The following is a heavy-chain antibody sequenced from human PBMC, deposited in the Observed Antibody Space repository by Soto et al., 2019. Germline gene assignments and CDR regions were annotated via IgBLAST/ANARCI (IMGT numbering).Heavy chain of an antibody. CDR1: GFTFSSYS. CDR2: ISRSAGNT. J-gene: IGHJ3*02. V-gene: IGHV3-21*01. Sequence: SLRLSCAASGFTFSSYSMNWVRQSPGKGLEWVSSISRSAGNTYYADSVKGRFTISRDNAKNSMYLQMNSLRAEDTAVYYCARDQVPGLDAFDIWGQGTMVTVS. CDR3: ARDQVPGLDAFDI.